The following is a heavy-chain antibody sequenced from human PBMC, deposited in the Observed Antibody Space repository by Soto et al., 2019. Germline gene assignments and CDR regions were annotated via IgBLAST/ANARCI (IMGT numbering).Heavy chain of an antibody. V-gene: IGHV5-10-1*01. J-gene: IGHJ6*02. CDR1: GYSFTSYW. D-gene: IGHD6-13*01. CDR3: ARVVAAAGFYYYYGMDV. Sequence: PGESLKISCKGSGYSFTSYWISWVRQMPGKGLEWMGRIDPSDSYTNYSPSFQGHVTISADKSISTAYLQWSSLKASGTAMYYCARVVAAAGFYYYYGMDVWGQGTTVTVSS. CDR2: IDPSDSYT.